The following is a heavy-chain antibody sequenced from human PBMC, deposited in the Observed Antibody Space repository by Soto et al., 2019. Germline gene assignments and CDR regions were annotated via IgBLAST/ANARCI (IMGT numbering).Heavy chain of an antibody. V-gene: IGHV3-21*01. D-gene: IGHD2-15*01. J-gene: IGHJ4*02. Sequence: GGSLRLSCAASGFTFSSYSMNWVRQAPGKGLEWVSSISSSSSYIYYADSVKGRFTISRDNAKNSLYLQMNSLRAEDTAVYYCARGGWNPGYCSGGSCYSGFDYWGQGTLVTVSA. CDR3: ARGGWNPGYCSGGSCYSGFDY. CDR2: ISSSSSYI. CDR1: GFTFSSYS.